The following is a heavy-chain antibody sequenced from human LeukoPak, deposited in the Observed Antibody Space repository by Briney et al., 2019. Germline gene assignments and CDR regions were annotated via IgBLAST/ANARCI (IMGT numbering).Heavy chain of an antibody. V-gene: IGHV3-53*04. Sequence: PGGSLRLSCAASGFTVSSNYMSWVRQAPGKGLEWVSVIYSGGSTYYADSVKGRFTISRHNSKNTLYLQMNSLRAEDTAVYYCARDQVSAITFEGVIVQDAFDIWGQGTMVTVSS. CDR2: IYSGGST. CDR1: GFTVSSNY. CDR3: ARDQVSAITFEGVIVQDAFDI. J-gene: IGHJ3*02. D-gene: IGHD3-16*02.